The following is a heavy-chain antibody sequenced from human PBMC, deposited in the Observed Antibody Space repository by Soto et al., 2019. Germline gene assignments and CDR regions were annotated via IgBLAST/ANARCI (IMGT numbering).Heavy chain of an antibody. CDR3: ARANSGSYHGPY. Sequence: QVQLVQSGAEVKKPGSSVKVSCKASGGTFSSYTISWVRQAPGQGLEWMGRIIPILGIANYAQKFQGRVTITADKPTSTAYMELSSLRSEDTAVYYCARANSGSYHGPYWGQGTLVTVSS. V-gene: IGHV1-69*02. J-gene: IGHJ4*02. CDR2: IIPILGIA. D-gene: IGHD1-26*01. CDR1: GGTFSSYT.